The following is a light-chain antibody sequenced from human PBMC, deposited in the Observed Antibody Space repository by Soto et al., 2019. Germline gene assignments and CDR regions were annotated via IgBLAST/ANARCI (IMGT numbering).Light chain of an antibody. J-gene: IGKJ1*01. CDR2: GAY. CDR1: QSVSSSY. CDR3: QQYGSSPRT. Sequence: IVMTQSPSPLSVSPGERATLSCRASQSVSSSYLAWYQQKPGQAPRLLTYGAYSRATGIPDRCSVSAYGTDFTLTLSRLEPEEFAVYDGQQYGSSPRTFDQGPKVDI. V-gene: IGKV3-20*01.